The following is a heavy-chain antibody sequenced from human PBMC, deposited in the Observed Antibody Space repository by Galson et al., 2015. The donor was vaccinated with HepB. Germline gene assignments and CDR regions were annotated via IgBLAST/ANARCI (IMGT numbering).Heavy chain of an antibody. D-gene: IGHD2-2*01. CDR2: IWYDASNK. Sequence: SLRLSCAASGFTSSGYAMHWVRQAPGKGLEWVAVIWYDASNKNYADSVKGRFIISRDNSKNMMYLQMNSLRVEDTALYLCVRGSDQPHLWGQGALVTVSS. V-gene: IGHV3-30*04. CDR1: GFTSSGYA. CDR3: VRGSDQPHL. J-gene: IGHJ4*02.